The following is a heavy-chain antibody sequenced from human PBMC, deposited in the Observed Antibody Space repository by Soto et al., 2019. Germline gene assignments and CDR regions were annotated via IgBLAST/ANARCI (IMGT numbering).Heavy chain of an antibody. CDR3: AKSLKTHKKNWFDP. CDR2: ISDTGTRT. Sequence: GGSLSLSCVAAGFTFSSAAMNWVRQAPGKGLEWVSIISDTGTRTHYADSVKGRFTISRDNSKNTLYLDMNSLRAEDTAVYYCAKSLKTHKKNWFDPGGRGTLVTVSS. J-gene: IGHJ5*02. CDR1: GFTFSSAA. V-gene: IGHV3-23*01.